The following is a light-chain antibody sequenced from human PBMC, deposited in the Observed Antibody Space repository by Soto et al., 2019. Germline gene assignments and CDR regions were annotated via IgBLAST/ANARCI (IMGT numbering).Light chain of an antibody. CDR2: DVS. Sequence: AIQLTQSPSSLSASVGDRVTITCRASQDIRGALAWYQQKPGKPPKLLIFDVSSLQSGVPSRFSGSGSGTDFTLTIISLQPEDFSTYYCQQFNTYPIRFGQGTRLEIK. CDR1: QDIRGA. CDR3: QQFNTYPIR. V-gene: IGKV1-13*02. J-gene: IGKJ5*01.